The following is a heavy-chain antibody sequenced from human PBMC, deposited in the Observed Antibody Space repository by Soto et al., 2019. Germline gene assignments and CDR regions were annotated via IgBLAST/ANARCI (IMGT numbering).Heavy chain of an antibody. J-gene: IGHJ4*02. Sequence: QVQLRESGPGLVIPSGTLSLTCAVSSNSINTNKWWGWVRQSPGKGLEWVGEIHHSGTTNYNPSLKCRVAMSIDKSKNQSSLNLNSVTAADTALYYCTRGDQSTFDFCGQGILVTVSS. CDR1: SNSINTNKW. V-gene: IGHV4-4*02. D-gene: IGHD1-26*01. CDR3: TRGDQSTFDF. CDR2: IHHSGTT.